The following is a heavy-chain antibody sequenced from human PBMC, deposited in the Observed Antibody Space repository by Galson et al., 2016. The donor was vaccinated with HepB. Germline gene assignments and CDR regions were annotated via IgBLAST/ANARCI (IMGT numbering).Heavy chain of an antibody. CDR1: GDSVSSGSCY. J-gene: IGHJ4*02. CDR2: MYYSGST. V-gene: IGHV4-61*01. D-gene: IGHD3-16*02. Sequence: LSLTCTVSGDSVSSGSCYWSWIRQPPGKGLEWIGYMYYSGSTNYSPSLKSRVTILVDTSKNQFSLKLSSVTAADTAVYYCARVRFGGVIVTSYYFDYWGQGTLVTVSS. CDR3: ARVRFGGVIVTSYYFDY.